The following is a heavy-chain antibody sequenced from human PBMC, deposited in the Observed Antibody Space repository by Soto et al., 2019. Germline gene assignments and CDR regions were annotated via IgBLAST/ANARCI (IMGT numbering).Heavy chain of an antibody. CDR2: IIPIFGTA. V-gene: IGHV1-69*13. CDR1: GGTFSSYA. CDR3: ARVKVQLWLSPYFDY. Sequence: GASVKVSCKASGGTFSSYAISWVRQAPGQGLEWMGGIIPIFGTANYAQKFQGRVTITADESTSTAYMELSSLRSEDTAVYYCARVKVQLWLSPYFDYWGQGTLVTVSS. J-gene: IGHJ4*02. D-gene: IGHD5-18*01.